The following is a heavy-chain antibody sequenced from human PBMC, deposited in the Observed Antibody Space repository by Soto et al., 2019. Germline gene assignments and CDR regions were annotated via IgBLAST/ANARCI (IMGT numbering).Heavy chain of an antibody. Sequence: XGSLSLSFTTSGFTFSHYAIHWVRQAPGKGLEWLTVISYDGNNKHYADSVKGRFTISRANSNNTVYLQMNSLRPEDTAVYFCARDDYRYSSGWSRFWGQGTLVTVSS. V-gene: IGHV3-30*04. D-gene: IGHD6-19*01. J-gene: IGHJ4*02. CDR3: ARDDYRYSSGWSRF. CDR2: ISYDGNNK. CDR1: GFTFSHYA.